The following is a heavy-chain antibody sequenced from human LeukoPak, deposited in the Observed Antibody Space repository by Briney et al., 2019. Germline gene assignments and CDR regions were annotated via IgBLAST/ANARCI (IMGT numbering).Heavy chain of an antibody. V-gene: IGHV3-30*02. J-gene: IGHJ4*02. CDR1: GFTFSSYG. D-gene: IGHD3-9*01. Sequence: GGSLRLSCAASGFTFSSYGMHWVRQAPGKGLEWVAFIRYDGSSKYYADSVKGRFTISRDNAKNSLYLQMNSLRAEDTAVYYCARSPAILTGYYRGAGFDYWGQGTLVTVSS. CDR3: ARSPAILTGYYRGAGFDY. CDR2: IRYDGSSK.